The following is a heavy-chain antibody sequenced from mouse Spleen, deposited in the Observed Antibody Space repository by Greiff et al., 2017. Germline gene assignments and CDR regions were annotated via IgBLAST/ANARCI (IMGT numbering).Heavy chain of an antibody. D-gene: IGHD2-2*01. CDR2: ILPGSGST. J-gene: IGHJ2*01. Sequence: VKLMESGAELMKPGASVKLSCKATGYTFTGYWIEWVKQRPGHGLEWIGEILPGSGSTNYNEKFKGKATFTADTSSNTAYMQLSSLTTEDSAIYYCARARLYGYDVGYFDYWGQGTTLTVSS. CDR1: GYTFTGYW. CDR3: ARARLYGYDVGYFDY. V-gene: IGHV1-9*01.